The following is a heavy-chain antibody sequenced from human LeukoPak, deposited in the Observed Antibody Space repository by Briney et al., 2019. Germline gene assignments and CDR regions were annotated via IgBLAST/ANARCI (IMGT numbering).Heavy chain of an antibody. CDR3: ARQEGLRPDY. CDR1: GGSISSSSHY. V-gene: IGHV4-39*01. CDR2: IYYSGST. Sequence: SGTLSLTCTVSGGSISSSSHYWGWIRQPPGKGLEWIGSIYYSGSTYYNPSLKSRVTISVDTSKNQFSLKLSSVTAADTAVYYCARQEGLRPDYWGQGTLVAVS. D-gene: IGHD4-17*01. J-gene: IGHJ4*02.